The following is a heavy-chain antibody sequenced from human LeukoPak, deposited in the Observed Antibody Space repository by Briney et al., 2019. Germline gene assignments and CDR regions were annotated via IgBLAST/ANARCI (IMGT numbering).Heavy chain of an antibody. Sequence: SGPTLVNPTQTLMLTCAFSGFSLNTVGVGVAWIRQPPGKALEWLALIYWDDDKRYNPSLKSRLTITKDTSGNQVVLTLTNVDPVDTATYYCAHFPSMIRGVIANIYFDHWGQGTLVAVSS. CDR1: GFSLNTVGVG. V-gene: IGHV2-5*02. J-gene: IGHJ4*02. D-gene: IGHD3-10*01. CDR2: IYWDDDK. CDR3: AHFPSMIRGVIANIYFDH.